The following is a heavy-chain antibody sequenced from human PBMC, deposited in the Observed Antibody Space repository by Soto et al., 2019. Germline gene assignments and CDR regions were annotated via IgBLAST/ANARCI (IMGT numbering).Heavy chain of an antibody. V-gene: IGHV3-9*01. Sequence: GGSLRLSCAASGFIFDDFGMHWVRQAPGKGLEWVSGVTWNSGNIDYADSVKGRFTITRDNAKNSLYLQMNSLRGEDTALYYCARRGPGTYFDYWGQGTLVTVSS. J-gene: IGHJ4*02. CDR1: GFIFDDFG. CDR2: VTWNSGNI. CDR3: ARRGPGTYFDY. D-gene: IGHD6-13*01.